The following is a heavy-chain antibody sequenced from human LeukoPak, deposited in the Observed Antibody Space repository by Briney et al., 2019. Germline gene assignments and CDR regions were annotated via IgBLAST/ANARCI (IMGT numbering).Heavy chain of an antibody. CDR3: ARYCSSIRCSYGMDV. D-gene: IGHD2-2*01. CDR1: DYTFTRSG. J-gene: IGHJ6*02. Sequence: ASVKVSCKASDYTFTRSGISWVRQAPGQGLEWMGWISAYNGNTNYAQKLQGRVTMTTDTSMSTAYMELRRLRSDDTAVYYCARYCSSIRCSYGMDVWGQGTTVTVSS. V-gene: IGHV1-18*01. CDR2: ISAYNGNT.